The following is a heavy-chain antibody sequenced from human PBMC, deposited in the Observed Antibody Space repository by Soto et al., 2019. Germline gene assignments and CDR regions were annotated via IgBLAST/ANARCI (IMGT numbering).Heavy chain of an antibody. V-gene: IGHV4-59*01. D-gene: IGHD3-3*01. J-gene: IGHJ4*02. Sequence: SETLSLTCTVSGGSISSYYWSWIRQPPGKGLEWIGYIYYSGSTNYNPSLKSRVTILVDTSKNQFSLKLSSVTAADTAVYYCARDLGGGFWSGYFEHWGLGTLVTVSS. CDR3: ARDLGGGFWSGYFEH. CDR2: IYYSGST. CDR1: GGSISSYY.